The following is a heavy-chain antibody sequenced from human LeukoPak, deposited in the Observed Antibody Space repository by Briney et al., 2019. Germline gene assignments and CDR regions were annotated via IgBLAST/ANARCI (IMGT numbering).Heavy chain of an antibody. CDR3: ARAWVPLRGSGWAGGAFDI. Sequence: SETLSLTCTVSDGSISSSLYYWAWIRQPPGKGLEWIGSIYSSGSTYYNPSLKTRVTISVDTSKKQFSLTLSSVTAADTAVYYCARAWVPLRGSGWAGGAFDIWGQGTMVTVSS. J-gene: IGHJ3*02. CDR1: DGSISSSLYY. D-gene: IGHD6-19*01. V-gene: IGHV4-39*01. CDR2: IYSSGST.